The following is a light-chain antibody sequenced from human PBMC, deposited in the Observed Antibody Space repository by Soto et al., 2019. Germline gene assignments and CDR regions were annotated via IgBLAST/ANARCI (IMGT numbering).Light chain of an antibody. J-gene: IGLJ1*01. CDR3: SSYTSSSGYV. Sequence: QSALTQPASVSGSPGQSITISCTGTSSDVGGYNYVSWYQQHPGKAPKLMIYVVSNRPSGVSNRFSGSKSGNTASLTISGLQAEDEADYYCSSYTSSSGYVFGTGTKLTVL. CDR2: VVS. V-gene: IGLV2-14*01. CDR1: SSDVGGYNY.